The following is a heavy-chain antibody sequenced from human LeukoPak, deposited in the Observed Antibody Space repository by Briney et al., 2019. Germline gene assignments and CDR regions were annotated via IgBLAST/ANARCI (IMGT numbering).Heavy chain of an antibody. V-gene: IGHV1-2*02. D-gene: IGHD3-22*01. CDR1: GYTFTGYY. Sequence: GSVKVSCKASGYTFTGYYMHWGRQAPGQGLEWMGWINPKSGGTNYAQKCRGRVTMTRDTSIITVYMELSRLRSDDTAVYYCARDYYDSSGYYGIDYWGQGTLVTVSS. CDR3: ARDYYDSSGYYGIDY. J-gene: IGHJ4*02. CDR2: INPKSGGT.